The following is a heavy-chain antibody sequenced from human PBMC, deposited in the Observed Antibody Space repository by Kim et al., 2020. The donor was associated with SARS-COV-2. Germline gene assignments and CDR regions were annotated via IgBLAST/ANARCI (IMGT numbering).Heavy chain of an antibody. CDR3: AIDPLGPDY. CDR1: GFTFSNSF. CDR2: ISPSGGTT. Sequence: GGSLRLSCAASGFTFSNSFMSWVRQAPGKGLEWVSTISPSGGTTHYPDSVRGRFTISRDNSKDTVFLQMNSLRADDTAVYYCAIDPLGPDYWGRDPLSPSRQ. J-gene: IGHJ4*02. V-gene: IGHV3-23*01.